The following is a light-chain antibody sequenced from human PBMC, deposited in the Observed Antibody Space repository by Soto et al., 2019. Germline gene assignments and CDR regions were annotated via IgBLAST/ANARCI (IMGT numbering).Light chain of an antibody. CDR1: QSISSW. V-gene: IGKV1-5*03. Sequence: DIQMTQSASTLSASVGDRVTLTCRASQSISSWLAGYQQKPGKAPKLLIYKASSLESGVPSRFSGSGSGTEFALAISSLQADDFATYCCQQFHRFSPTFGQGTKVEIK. CDR3: QQFHRFSPT. CDR2: KAS. J-gene: IGKJ1*01.